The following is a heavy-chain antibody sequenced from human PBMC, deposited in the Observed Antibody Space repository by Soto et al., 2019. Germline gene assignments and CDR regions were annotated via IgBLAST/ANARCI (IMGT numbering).Heavy chain of an antibody. V-gene: IGHV3-11*06. CDR1: GFTFSDYF. Sequence: GGSLRLSCAGSGFTFSDYFITWIRQAPGKGLEWISYINNDATYRKYADSVKGRFTVSRDNAKNSVFLQMNSLRPEDTALYYCGNGDTIFGVVDDWGPGTLVPVSS. CDR3: GNGDTIFGVVDD. J-gene: IGHJ4*02. D-gene: IGHD3-3*01. CDR2: INNDATYR.